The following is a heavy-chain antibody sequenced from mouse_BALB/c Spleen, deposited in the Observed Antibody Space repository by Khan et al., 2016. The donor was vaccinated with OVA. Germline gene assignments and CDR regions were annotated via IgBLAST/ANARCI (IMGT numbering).Heavy chain of an antibody. CDR1: GYTFTSYY. CDR2: INPNNGGT. CDR3: TSSGYGGFAY. Sequence: VQLQQSGAELVKPGASVRLSCKSSGYTFTSYYLYWVKQRPGQGLEWIGDINPNNGGTNFNEKFKNKATLTVDKSSSTAYMQLSGLTSEDSAFYYCTSSGYGGFAYWGQGTLVTVSA. J-gene: IGHJ3*01. D-gene: IGHD1-1*02. V-gene: IGHV1S81*02.